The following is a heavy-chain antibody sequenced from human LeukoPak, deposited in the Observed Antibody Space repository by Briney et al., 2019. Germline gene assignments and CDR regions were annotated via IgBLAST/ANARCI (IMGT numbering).Heavy chain of an antibody. CDR3: SRENGAFSPLGY. Sequence: TSETLSLTCGVSGGSITSTNWWSWVRQPPGQGLEWIGEVSLSGLTNYNPSLSSRVIMALDTSKNHLSLNLTSVTAADTAVYYCSRENGAFSPLGYWGQGTLVTVPS. V-gene: IGHV4-4*02. J-gene: IGHJ4*02. D-gene: IGHD2-8*01. CDR1: GGSITSTNW. CDR2: VSLSGLT.